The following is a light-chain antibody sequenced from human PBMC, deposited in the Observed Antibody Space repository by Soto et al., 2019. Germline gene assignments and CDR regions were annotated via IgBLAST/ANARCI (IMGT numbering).Light chain of an antibody. CDR2: DVF. V-gene: IGLV2-11*01. Sequence: QSVLTPTRSVSGFPGQSVTISYAGMSNDVGVYTCVSWYQHHPDKAPKLIIYDVFHRPSGVPDRFSGSRSGNTASLTVSGVQAEDEADYYCCSYASNFAIFGGGTKVSVL. CDR3: CSYASNFAI. J-gene: IGLJ2*01. CDR1: SNDVGVYTC.